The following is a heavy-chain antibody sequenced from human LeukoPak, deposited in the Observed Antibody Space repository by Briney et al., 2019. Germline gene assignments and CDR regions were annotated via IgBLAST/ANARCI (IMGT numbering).Heavy chain of an antibody. CDR3: ARDQVAGLSVYYYYMDV. V-gene: IGHV1-2*02. CDR1: GYTFTGYY. Sequence: GASVKVSCKASGYTFTGYYMHWVRQAPGQGLEWMGWINPNSGGTNYAQKFQGRVTMTRDTSISTAYMELSSLRSEDTAVYYCARDQVAGLSVYYYYMDVWGKGTTVTISS. D-gene: IGHD6-19*01. CDR2: INPNSGGT. J-gene: IGHJ6*03.